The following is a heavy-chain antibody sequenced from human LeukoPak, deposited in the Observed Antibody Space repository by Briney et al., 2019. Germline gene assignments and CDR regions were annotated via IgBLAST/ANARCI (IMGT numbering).Heavy chain of an antibody. J-gene: IGHJ4*02. CDR1: GGSISSYY. CDR3: ARMGVYYRRTYYFDY. V-gene: IGHV4-4*07. Sequence: SETLSLTCTVSGGSISSYYWSWIRQPAGKGLEWIGRIYTSGSTNYNPSLKSRVTMSVDTSKNQFSLKLSSVSAADPAVYYCARMGVYYRRTYYFDYWGQGTLVTVSS. CDR2: IYTSGST. D-gene: IGHD1-26*01.